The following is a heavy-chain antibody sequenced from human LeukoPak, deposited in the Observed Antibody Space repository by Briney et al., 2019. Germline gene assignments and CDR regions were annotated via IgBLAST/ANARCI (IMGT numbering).Heavy chain of an antibody. CDR1: GYTFTSYA. CDR3: ARDIAPYGVGATNAFDI. CDR2: INAGNGNT. D-gene: IGHD1-26*01. Sequence: ASVKVSCKASGYTFTSYAMHWVRQAPGQRLEWMGWINAGNGNTKYSQKFQGRVTITRDTSASTAYMELSSLRSEDTAVYYCARDIAPYGVGATNAFDIWGQGTMVTVSS. J-gene: IGHJ3*02. V-gene: IGHV1-3*01.